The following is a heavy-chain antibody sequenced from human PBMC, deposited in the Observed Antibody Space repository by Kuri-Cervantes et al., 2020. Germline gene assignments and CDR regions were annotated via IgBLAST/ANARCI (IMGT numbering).Heavy chain of an antibody. V-gene: IGHV3-30*01. CDR1: GFTFSSYA. CDR2: ISYDGSNK. CDR3: ATGGGDYFLY. J-gene: IGHJ4*02. D-gene: IGHD2-21*02. Sequence: GGSLRLSCAASGFTFSSYAMHWVRQAPGKGLEWVAVISYDGSNKYYADSVKGRFTISRDNSKSTLYLQMNSLRAEDTAVYYCATGGGDYFLYWGQGTLVTVSS.